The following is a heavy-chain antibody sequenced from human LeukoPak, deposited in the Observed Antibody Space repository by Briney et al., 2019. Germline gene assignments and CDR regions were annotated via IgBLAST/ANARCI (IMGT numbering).Heavy chain of an antibody. D-gene: IGHD4-11*01. Sequence: ASVKVSCKASGYTFTSYDINWVRQATGQGLEWMGWMNPNSGNTGYARKFQGRVTMTRNTSISTAYMELSSLRSEDTAVYYCARDSDYSNYYYYGMDVWGQGTTVTVSS. V-gene: IGHV1-8*01. J-gene: IGHJ6*02. CDR2: MNPNSGNT. CDR1: GYTFTSYD. CDR3: ARDSDYSNYYYYGMDV.